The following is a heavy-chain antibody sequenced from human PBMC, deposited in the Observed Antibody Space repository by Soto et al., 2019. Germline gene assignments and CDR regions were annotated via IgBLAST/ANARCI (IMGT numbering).Heavy chain of an antibody. Sequence: SETLSLTCAVYGGSFSGYYWSWILQPPWKGLEWIGEINHSGSTNYNPSLKSRVTISVDTSKNQFSLKLSSVTAADTAVYYCARLKRAAAGKRNWFDPWGQGTLVTVSS. CDR3: ARLKRAAAGKRNWFDP. V-gene: IGHV4-34*01. J-gene: IGHJ5*02. CDR2: INHSGST. D-gene: IGHD6-13*01. CDR1: GGSFSGYY.